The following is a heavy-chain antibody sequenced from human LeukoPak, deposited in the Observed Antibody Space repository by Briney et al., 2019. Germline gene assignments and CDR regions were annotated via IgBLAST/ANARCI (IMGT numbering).Heavy chain of an antibody. CDR2: ISAYNGKT. J-gene: IGHJ4*02. CDR3: ASSPGTKKLDFDY. V-gene: IGHV1-18*01. Sequence: ASVKVSGKASGYTFTSYGISWVRQAPGQGLEWMGWISAYNGKTNYAQKLQGRVTMNTDTATSTAYMELRSLRSDDTAVYYCASSPGTKKLDFDYWGQGTLVTVSS. D-gene: IGHD1-7*01. CDR1: GYTFTSYG.